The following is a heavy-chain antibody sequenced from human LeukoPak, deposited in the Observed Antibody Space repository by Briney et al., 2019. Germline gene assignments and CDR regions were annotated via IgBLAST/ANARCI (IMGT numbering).Heavy chain of an antibody. V-gene: IGHV6-1*01. CDR3: ARGFSGMTVALFAS. CDR2: TYYRSRWYH. CDR1: GDSVSSNNAA. D-gene: IGHD3-22*01. Sequence: SQTLSLTCAISGDSVSSNNAAWNWIWQSPSRGLEWLGRTYYRSRWYHDYAESVKSRVTINSDTSKNQFSLQVNSVTPEDTAVYYCARGFSGMTVALFASWGQGTLVTVSS. J-gene: IGHJ4*02.